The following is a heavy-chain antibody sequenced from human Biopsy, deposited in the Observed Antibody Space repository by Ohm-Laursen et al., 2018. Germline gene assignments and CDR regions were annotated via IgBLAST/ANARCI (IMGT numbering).Heavy chain of an antibody. CDR3: AKDLSVYYYFYGMDI. CDR1: GFTFRTYG. D-gene: IGHD5/OR15-5a*01. Sequence: SLRLSCTASGFTFRTYGMHWVRLAPGKGLEWVAVISYDQITKHYADSVRGRFTISRDNSKNTLYLQVNSLRAEDTAVYYCAKDLSVYYYFYGMDIWGQGTTVTVSS. CDR2: ISYDQITK. J-gene: IGHJ6*02. V-gene: IGHV3-30*18.